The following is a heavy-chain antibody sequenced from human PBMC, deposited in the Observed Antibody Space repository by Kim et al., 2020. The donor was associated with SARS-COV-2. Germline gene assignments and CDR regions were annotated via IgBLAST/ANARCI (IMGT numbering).Heavy chain of an antibody. D-gene: IGHD1-26*01. CDR3: ARHTSAHSTLDY. J-gene: IGHJ4*02. Sequence: YNPSLKSRVTSSIDTSKKYYSLKLTSVTAADAAVYFCARHTSAHSTLDYWGQGALVTVSS. V-gene: IGHV4-39*01.